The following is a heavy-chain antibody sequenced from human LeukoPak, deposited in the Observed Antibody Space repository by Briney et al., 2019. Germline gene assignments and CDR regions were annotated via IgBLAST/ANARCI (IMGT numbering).Heavy chain of an antibody. Sequence: SETLSLTCAVYGGSFSGYYWSWIRQPPGKGLEWIGEINHSGSTNYNPSLKSRVTISVNTSKNQFSLKLSSVTAADTAVYYCASRAGDSSGPLAGWFDPWGQGTLVTVSS. CDR3: ASRAGDSSGPLAGWFDP. D-gene: IGHD3-22*01. J-gene: IGHJ5*02. CDR2: INHSGST. CDR1: GGSFSGYY. V-gene: IGHV4-34*01.